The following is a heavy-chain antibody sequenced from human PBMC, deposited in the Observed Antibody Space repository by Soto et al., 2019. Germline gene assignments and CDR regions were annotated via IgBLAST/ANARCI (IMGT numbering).Heavy chain of an antibody. V-gene: IGHV4-4*02. CDR3: ATGLSTLSPLDY. Sequence: QVQLQESGPGLVKPSGTLSLTCAVSGGSISSSNWWSCVRQPPGKGLEWIGEIYHSGSTNYNPSLKSRVTTSVDKSKNQFSLKLSSVTAADTAVYFCATGLSTLSPLDYWGQGTLVTVSS. D-gene: IGHD3-16*02. CDR1: GGSISSSNW. CDR2: IYHSGST. J-gene: IGHJ4*02.